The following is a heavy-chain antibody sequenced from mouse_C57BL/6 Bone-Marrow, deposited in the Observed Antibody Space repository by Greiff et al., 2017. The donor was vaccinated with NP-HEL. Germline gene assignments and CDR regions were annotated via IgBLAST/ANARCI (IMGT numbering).Heavy chain of an antibody. CDR2: ISSGSSTI. CDR1: GFTFSDYG. Sequence: VQLKESGGGLVKPGGSLKLSCAASGFTFSDYGMHWVRQAPEKGLEWVAYISSGSSTIYYADTVKGRFTISRDNANNTLFLQMTSLRSEDTAMYYCATSCNDYWGQGTSVTVSS. J-gene: IGHJ4*01. D-gene: IGHD2-1*01. CDR3: ATSCNDY. V-gene: IGHV5-17*01.